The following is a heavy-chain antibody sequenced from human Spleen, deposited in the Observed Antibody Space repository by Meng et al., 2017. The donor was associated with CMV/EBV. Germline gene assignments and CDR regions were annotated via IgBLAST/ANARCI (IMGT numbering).Heavy chain of an antibody. J-gene: IGHJ5*02. CDR1: GGSISSGDYY. V-gene: IGHV4-30-4*01. CDR2: IYYSGST. D-gene: IGHD1-7*01. CDR3: ASNPTGTRGNWFDP. Sequence: QVQLRESGPGLVKPSXXLXLTCTXSGGSISSGDYYWSWIRQPPGKGLEWIGYIYYSGSTYYNPSLKSRVTISVDTSKNQFSLKLSSVTAADTAVYYRASNPTGTRGNWFDPWGQGTLVTVSS.